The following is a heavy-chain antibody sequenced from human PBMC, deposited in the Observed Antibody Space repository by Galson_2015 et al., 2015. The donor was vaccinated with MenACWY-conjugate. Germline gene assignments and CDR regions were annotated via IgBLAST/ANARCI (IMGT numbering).Heavy chain of an antibody. CDR3: AKNGNYFGMGFDY. V-gene: IGHV3-23*01. CDR2: ITSSGGTT. CDR1: GFTFSSFA. J-gene: IGHJ4*02. D-gene: IGHD2/OR15-2a*01. Sequence: SLRLSCAASGFTFSSFAMSWVRQAPGKGLEWVSVITSSGGTTYYADSGKGRFTISRDNPKNTLYLQMDTLRAEDTATYYCAKNGNYFGMGFDYWGQGTLVT.